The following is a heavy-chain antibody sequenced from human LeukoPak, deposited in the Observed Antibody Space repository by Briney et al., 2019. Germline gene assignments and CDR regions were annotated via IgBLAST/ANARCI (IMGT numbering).Heavy chain of an antibody. V-gene: IGHV1-18*01. CDR1: GYTFINYG. CDR2: ISAYNGNT. J-gene: IGHJ3*02. CDR3: ARDWPDDFWSGTDAFDI. D-gene: IGHD3-3*01. Sequence: ASVKVSCKASGYTFINYGITWVRQAPGQGLEWMGWISAYNGNTNYAQKLQGRVTMTTDTSTSTAYMELRSLRSDDTAVYYCARDWPDDFWSGTDAFDIWGQGTMVTVSS.